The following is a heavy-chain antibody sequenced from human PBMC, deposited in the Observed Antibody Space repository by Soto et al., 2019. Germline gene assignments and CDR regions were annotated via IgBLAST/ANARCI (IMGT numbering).Heavy chain of an antibody. J-gene: IGHJ4*02. CDR1: GFSLTTSGVG. CDR2: LYWGDDK. V-gene: IGHV2-5*02. Sequence: QITLKESGPTLVKPTQTLTLTCSFSGFSLTTSGVGVGWFRQPPGKALEWLALLYWGDDKRYRPSLKSRLTVTKDTSKNSMILTMTNRDPADTATYYCAHSPQVRVTTSFLDCRGEGTLVTVSS. D-gene: IGHD4-17*01. CDR3: AHSPQVRVTTSFLDC.